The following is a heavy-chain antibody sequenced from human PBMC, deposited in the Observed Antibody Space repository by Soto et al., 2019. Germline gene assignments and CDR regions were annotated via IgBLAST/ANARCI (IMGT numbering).Heavy chain of an antibody. V-gene: IGHV3-53*01. D-gene: IGHD5-18*01. Sequence: VRQAPGKGLEWVSVIFIGGTTQYAESVKGRFTISRDKSENTVVLQMNSVRAEDTAVYYCGRDELPYSYGSLPFFWGQGTLVTVSS. CDR2: IFIGGTT. CDR3: GRDELPYSYGSLPFF. J-gene: IGHJ4*02.